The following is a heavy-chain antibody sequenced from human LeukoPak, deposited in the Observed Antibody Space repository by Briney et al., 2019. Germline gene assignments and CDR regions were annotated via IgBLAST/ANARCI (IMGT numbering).Heavy chain of an antibody. CDR3: ARDGYYASGSDDY. Sequence: GGSLRHSCAASGFTVSSNYMTWVRQAPGKGLEWVSVLYSGGETYYADSVKGRFTISRHNSKNTLYLQMNSLRDEDTAVYYCARDGYYASGSDDYWGQGTLVTVSS. V-gene: IGHV3-53*01. D-gene: IGHD3-10*01. CDR2: LYSGGET. J-gene: IGHJ4*02. CDR1: GFTVSSNY.